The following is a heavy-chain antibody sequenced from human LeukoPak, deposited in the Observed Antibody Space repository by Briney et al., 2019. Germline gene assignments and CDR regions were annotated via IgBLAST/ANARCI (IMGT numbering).Heavy chain of an antibody. CDR1: GYTFTGYY. V-gene: IGHV1-2*02. CDR3: AREDSSRYDY. Sequence: ASVKVSCKASGYTFTGYYMHWVRQAPGQGLEWMGWINPNSGGTNYAQNFQGRVTMTRDTSISTAYMEVSRLRSDDTAVYYCAREDSSRYDYWGQGTLVTVCS. D-gene: IGHD3-22*01. J-gene: IGHJ4*02. CDR2: INPNSGGT.